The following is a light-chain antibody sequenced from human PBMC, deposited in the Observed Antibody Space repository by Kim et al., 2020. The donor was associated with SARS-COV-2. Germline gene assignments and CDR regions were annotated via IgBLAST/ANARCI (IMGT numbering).Light chain of an antibody. CDR2: ASS. Sequence: ASVGDRVNITCRASQVMSSYFAWYQQKPGKAPKLLIYASSTLQSGVPSRFSGSGSGAEFTLTISSLQPADFATYYCQQLNSSPLTFGAGTKVDIK. CDR3: QQLNSSPLT. V-gene: IGKV1-9*01. CDR1: QVMSSY. J-gene: IGKJ4*01.